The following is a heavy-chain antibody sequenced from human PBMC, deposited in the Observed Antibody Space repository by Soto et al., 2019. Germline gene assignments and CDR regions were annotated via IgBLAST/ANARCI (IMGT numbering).Heavy chain of an antibody. V-gene: IGHV1-46*03. CDR2: INPSGGST. J-gene: IGHJ4*02. Sequence: ASVKVSCKASGYTFTSYYMHWVRQAPGQGLEWMGIINPSGGSTSYAQKFQGRVTMTRDTSTSTVYMELSSLRSEDTAVYYCARVGPLVVPAEGHFDYWGQGTLVTVSS. CDR1: GYTFTSYY. D-gene: IGHD2-2*01. CDR3: ARVGPLVVPAEGHFDY.